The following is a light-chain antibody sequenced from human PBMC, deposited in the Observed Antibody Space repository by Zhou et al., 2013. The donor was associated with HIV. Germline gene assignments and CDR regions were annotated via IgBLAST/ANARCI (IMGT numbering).Light chain of an antibody. V-gene: IGKV1-39*01. Sequence: DIQMTQSPTSLSASVGDRVTITCRPSQTIDNYLNWYQRKPGKAPKLLIYGASILHSGVPSRFSGSGSDTEFTLTISSLHPDDFATFYCQQYRSHSTFGQGTKV. CDR1: QTIDNY. J-gene: IGKJ1*01. CDR2: GAS. CDR3: QQYRSHST.